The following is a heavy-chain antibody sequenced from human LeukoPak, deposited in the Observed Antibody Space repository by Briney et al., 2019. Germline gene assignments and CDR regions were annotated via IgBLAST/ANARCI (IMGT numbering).Heavy chain of an antibody. D-gene: IGHD5-24*01. V-gene: IGHV4-34*01. Sequence: SETLSLTCAVYGGSFSGYYWSWIRQPPGKGLEWIGEINHSGSTNYNPSLKSRVTISVDTSKNQFSLNLSSVTAADTAVYYCARRDGYSDFDFWGRGTLVTVSS. CDR1: GGSFSGYY. CDR3: ARRDGYSDFDF. CDR2: INHSGST. J-gene: IGHJ4*02.